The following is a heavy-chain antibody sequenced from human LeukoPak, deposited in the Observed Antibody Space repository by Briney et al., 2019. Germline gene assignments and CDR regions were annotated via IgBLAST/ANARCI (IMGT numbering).Heavy chain of an antibody. V-gene: IGHV4-4*07. Sequence: SETLSLTCTVSGGSISSYYWSWIRQPAGKGLEWIGRIYTSGSTNYNPSLKSQVTMSVDTSKNQFSLKLSSVTAADTAVYYCARGSSSWYRAQYDYWGQGTLVTVSS. D-gene: IGHD6-13*01. J-gene: IGHJ4*02. CDR2: IYTSGST. CDR3: ARGSSSWYRAQYDY. CDR1: GGSISSYY.